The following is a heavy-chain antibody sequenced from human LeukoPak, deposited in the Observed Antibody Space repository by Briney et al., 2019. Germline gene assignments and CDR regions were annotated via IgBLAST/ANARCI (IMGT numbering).Heavy chain of an antibody. Sequence: ASVKVSCKASGYTFTSYGISWVRQAPGQGLEWMGWISTYNGNTVYAQNLQGRVTLTTDTSTITAFMELRSLRSDDTAVYYCERDRYDSETDYWGQGTLVTVSS. V-gene: IGHV1-18*01. CDR1: GYTFTSYG. CDR3: ERDRYDSETDY. J-gene: IGHJ4*02. CDR2: ISTYNGNT. D-gene: IGHD1-1*01.